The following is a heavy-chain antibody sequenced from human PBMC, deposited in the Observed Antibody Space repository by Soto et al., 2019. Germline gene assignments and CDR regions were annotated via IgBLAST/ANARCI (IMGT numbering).Heavy chain of an antibody. D-gene: IGHD3-3*01. V-gene: IGHV3-48*01. CDR1: GFTFSSYS. CDR2: ISSSSTI. CDR3: AREGLEWLLRAAFDI. Sequence: PGGSLRLSCAASGFTFSSYSMNWVRQAPGKGLEWVSYISSSSTIYYADSVKGRFTISRDNAKNSLYLQMNSLRAEDTAVYYCAREGLEWLLRAAFDIWGQGTMVTVSS. J-gene: IGHJ3*02.